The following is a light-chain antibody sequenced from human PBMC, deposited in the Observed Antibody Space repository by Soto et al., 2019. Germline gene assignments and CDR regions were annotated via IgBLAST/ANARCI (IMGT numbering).Light chain of an antibody. CDR2: ESS. CDR1: QNVANY. J-gene: IGKJ1*01. CDR3: QQRSNLPQT. Sequence: EIVLTQSPATLSLSPGGRATLSCRASQNVANYLDWYQQKPGQAPRLLIYESSNRETGIVARFSGSGSGTEFTLTISSLEPEDFAVYYCQQRSNLPQTFGQGTKVDIK. V-gene: IGKV3-11*01.